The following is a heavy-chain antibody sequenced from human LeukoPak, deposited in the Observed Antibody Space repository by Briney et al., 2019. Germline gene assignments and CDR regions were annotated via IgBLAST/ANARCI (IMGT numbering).Heavy chain of an antibody. D-gene: IGHD3-22*01. Sequence: GGSLRLSCAASGFTFSSYWMNWARQAPGKGLEWVASINHNGNVNYYVDSVKGRFTISRDNAKNSLYLQMSNLRAEDTAVYYCARGNLFVRRQIVVVISTYYYYYGMDVWGQGTTVTVSS. CDR3: ARGNLFVRRQIVVVISTYYYYYGMDV. CDR1: GFTFSSYW. J-gene: IGHJ6*02. V-gene: IGHV3-7*03. CDR2: INHNGNVN.